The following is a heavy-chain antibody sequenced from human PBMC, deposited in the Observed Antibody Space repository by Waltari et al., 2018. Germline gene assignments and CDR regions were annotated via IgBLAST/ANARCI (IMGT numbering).Heavy chain of an antibody. Sequence: ARLEESGGGSVQVGGYLRLACRVSGFCVGAYILHWPRQVPGKGLEWVALINGDGDKAFSADSVKGRFTISNDKRTNSLFLQMDSLRRDDTGFYFCAKQLYCGDNCYGNYFDYLGQGTLVTVSS. J-gene: IGHJ4*02. D-gene: IGHD2-21*01. CDR1: GFCVGAYI. CDR2: INGDGDKA. CDR3: AKQLYCGDNCYGNYFDY. V-gene: IGHV3-43*01.